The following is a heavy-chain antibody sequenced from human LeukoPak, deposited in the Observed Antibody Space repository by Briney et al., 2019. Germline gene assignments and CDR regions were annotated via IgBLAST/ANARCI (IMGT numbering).Heavy chain of an antibody. CDR2: INTNTGNP. V-gene: IGHV7-4-1*02. J-gene: IGHJ6*03. CDR3: ARDHSSSWYWGYYYYYMDV. CDR1: GYTFTSYA. Sequence: ASVKVSCTASGYTFTSYALNWVRQAPGQGHEWMGWINTNTGNPTYAQGFTGRFVFSLDTSVSTAYLQISSLKAEDTAVYFCARDHSSSWYWGYYYYYMDVWGKGTTVTVSS. D-gene: IGHD6-13*01.